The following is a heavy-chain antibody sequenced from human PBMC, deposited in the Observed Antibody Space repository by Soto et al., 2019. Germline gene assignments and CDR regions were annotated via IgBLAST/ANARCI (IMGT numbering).Heavy chain of an antibody. D-gene: IGHD3-22*01. Sequence: QVQLQESGPGLVKPSETLSLTCTVSGGSISSYYWSWIRQPPGKGLEWIGYIYNSGSTNYNPSLKSRVTISVDTSKNQFSLKLSSVTAADTAVYYCARSWGHYDSSGYYYYWGQGTLVTVSS. CDR1: GGSISSYY. J-gene: IGHJ4*02. V-gene: IGHV4-59*08. CDR3: ARSWGHYDSSGYYYY. CDR2: IYNSGST.